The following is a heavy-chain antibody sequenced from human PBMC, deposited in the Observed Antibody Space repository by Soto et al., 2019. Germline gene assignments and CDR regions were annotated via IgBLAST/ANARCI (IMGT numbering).Heavy chain of an antibody. CDR2: ISGSGGST. CDR1: GFTFSSYA. CDR3: AEDGRYSGGVGGF. J-gene: IGHJ4*02. V-gene: IGHV3-23*01. D-gene: IGHD6-19*01. Sequence: EVQLLESGGGLVQPGGSLRLSCAASGFTFSSYAMSWVRQAPGKGLEWVSAISGSGGSTYYADSVKGRFTISRDNSKNTLYLQMSSLSAEDAAVYYCAEDGRYSGGVGGFWGQGTLVTVSS.